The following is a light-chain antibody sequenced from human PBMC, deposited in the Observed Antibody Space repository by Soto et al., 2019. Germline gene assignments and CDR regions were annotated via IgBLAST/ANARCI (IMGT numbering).Light chain of an antibody. CDR1: QSVYSTY. V-gene: IGKV3-20*01. CDR3: QQYGSSPLT. J-gene: IGKJ4*01. CDR2: GAS. Sequence: EIVLTQSPDTLSLSPGERATLSCRASQSVYSTYLAWYQQRPGQAPRLLIYGASSRATGVPDTFSGSGSGTDFTLTISRLEPEDFAVYYCQQYGSSPLTFGGGTKVEIK.